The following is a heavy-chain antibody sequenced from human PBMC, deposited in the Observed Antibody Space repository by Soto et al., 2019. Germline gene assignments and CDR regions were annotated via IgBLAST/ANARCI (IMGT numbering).Heavy chain of an antibody. J-gene: IGHJ6*02. CDR2: ISHDGTKK. CDR1: GFTFMTFA. D-gene: IGHD1-1*01. CDR3: AVLRLNTGPGIGMDA. V-gene: IGHV3-30-3*01. Sequence: QVHLVESGGGVVRPGKSLTLSCTGSGFTFMTFAMHWVRQAPGKGLEWVALISHDGTKKYSSDSVKGRFTVSRDNSNNTLYLQMNSLRIEDSALYYCAVLRLNTGPGIGMDAWGQGTTVTVSS.